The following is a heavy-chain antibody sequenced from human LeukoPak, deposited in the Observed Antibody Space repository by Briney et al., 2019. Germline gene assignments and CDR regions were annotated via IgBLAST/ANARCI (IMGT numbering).Heavy chain of an antibody. CDR1: GDSISSYY. J-gene: IGHJ4*02. CDR2: IYYTGTT. D-gene: IGHD2-15*01. V-gene: IGHV4-59*01. CDR3: ARGASSYDF. Sequence: PSETLSLTCNVSGDSISSYYWSWIRQPPGKGLEWIGYIYYTGTTSYNPSLKSRVTISVDTSKNQFSLKLSSVTAADRAVYYCARGASSYDFWGQETLVTVSS.